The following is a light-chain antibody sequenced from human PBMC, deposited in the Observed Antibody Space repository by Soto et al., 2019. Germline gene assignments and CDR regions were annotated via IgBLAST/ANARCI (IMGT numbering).Light chain of an antibody. CDR2: GAS. CDR3: QQYNNWPRT. Sequence: EVVMTQSPDTLSVSPGETATLSCRASQSVSSNLAWYQQTLRPAPRLLIYGASTRATGTSARFSGSGSGTEFTLTITSLQSEDFAIYYCQQYNNWPRTFGQGTKVDIK. CDR1: QSVSSN. V-gene: IGKV3-15*01. J-gene: IGKJ1*01.